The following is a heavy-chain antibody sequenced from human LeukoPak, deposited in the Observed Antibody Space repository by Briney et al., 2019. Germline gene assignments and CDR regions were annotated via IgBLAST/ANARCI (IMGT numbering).Heavy chain of an antibody. CDR3: AKGHSPFDY. CDR1: GFTFSSYG. D-gene: IGHD2-21*01. Sequence: PGRSLRLSCAASGFTFSSYGMHWVRQAPGKGLEWVAVISYDGSNRYYADSVKGRFTISRDNTKNTLYLQMNSLRAEDTAVYYCAKGHSPFDYWGQGTLVTVSS. CDR2: ISYDGSNR. J-gene: IGHJ4*02. V-gene: IGHV3-30*18.